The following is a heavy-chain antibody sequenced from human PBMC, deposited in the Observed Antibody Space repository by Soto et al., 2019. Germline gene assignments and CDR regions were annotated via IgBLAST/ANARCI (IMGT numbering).Heavy chain of an antibody. V-gene: IGHV1-3*01. J-gene: IGHJ6*03. D-gene: IGHD1-7*01. CDR2: INAGNGNT. Sequence: ASVKVSCKASGYTFTSYAMHWVRQAPGQRLEWMGWINAGNGNTKYSQKFQGRVTITRDTSASTAYMELSSLRSEDAAVYYCARDPRTDTTSYYSYMDVWGKGTTVTVSS. CDR1: GYTFTSYA. CDR3: ARDPRTDTTSYYSYMDV.